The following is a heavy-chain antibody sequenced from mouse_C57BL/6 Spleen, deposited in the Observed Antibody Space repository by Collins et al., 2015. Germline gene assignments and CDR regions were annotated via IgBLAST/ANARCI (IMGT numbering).Heavy chain of an antibody. Sequence: DVQLQESGPGLVKPSQSLSLTCTVTGYSITSDYAWNWIRQFPGNKLEWMGYISYSGSTSYNPSLKSRISITRDTSKNQFFLQLNSVTTEDTATYYCARGSGRCWFAYWGQGTLVTVSA. CDR2: ISYSGST. V-gene: IGHV3-2*02. CDR1: GYSITSDYA. J-gene: IGHJ3*01. CDR3: ARGSGRCWFAY. D-gene: IGHD1-3*01.